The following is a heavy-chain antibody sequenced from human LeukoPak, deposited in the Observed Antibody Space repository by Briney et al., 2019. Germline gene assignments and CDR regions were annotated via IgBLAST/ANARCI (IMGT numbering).Heavy chain of an antibody. J-gene: IGHJ5*02. CDR2: ISSSGSTI. V-gene: IGHV3-48*03. CDR1: GFTFSSYE. CDR3: ARSSRFDIVVVVAATPRWFDP. Sequence: PGGSLRLSCAASGFTFSSYEMNWVRQAPGKGLEWVSCISSSGSTIYYADSVKGRFTISRDNAKNSLYLQMNSLRAEDTAVYYCARSSRFDIVVVVAATPRWFDPWGQGTLVTVSS. D-gene: IGHD2-15*01.